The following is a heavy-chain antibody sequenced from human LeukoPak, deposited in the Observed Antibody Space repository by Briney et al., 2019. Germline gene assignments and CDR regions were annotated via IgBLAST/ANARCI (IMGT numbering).Heavy chain of an antibody. CDR3: AKDICGGNCYPHGGY. CDR2: IPYDGSNK. J-gene: IGHJ4*02. Sequence: PGGSLRLSCAASGFTFSNYGMHWVRQAPGKGLEWVAFIPYDGSNKYYADSLQGRLTISTDNSMNTMYLQMSSLRAEDTARYYCAKDICGGNCYPHGGYWGQGTLVTVSS. V-gene: IGHV3-30*02. CDR1: GFTFSNYG. D-gene: IGHD2-21*01.